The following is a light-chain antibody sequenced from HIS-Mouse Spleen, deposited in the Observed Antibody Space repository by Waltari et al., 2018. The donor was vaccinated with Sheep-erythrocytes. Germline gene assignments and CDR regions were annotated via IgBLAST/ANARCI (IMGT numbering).Light chain of an antibody. CDR3: CSYAGSSTWV. V-gene: IGLV2-23*01. J-gene: IGLJ3*02. CDR1: SSDVGSYNL. CDR2: EGS. Sequence: QSALTQPASVSGSPGQSITISCTGTSSDVGSYNLVSWYQQHPGKAPKLMFYEGSKRPSGVSNRFPASKSGNTSSLTISGRQAEDEADYYCCSYAGSSTWVFGGGTKLTVL.